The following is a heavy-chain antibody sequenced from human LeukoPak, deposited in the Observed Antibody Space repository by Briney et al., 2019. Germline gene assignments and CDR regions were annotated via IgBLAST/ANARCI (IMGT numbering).Heavy chain of an antibody. CDR3: ARVGPTQLLRYFDWLSLAWFDP. J-gene: IGHJ5*02. V-gene: IGHV1-69*01. Sequence: ASVKVSCKASGGTFSSYAISWVRQAPGQGLEWMGGIITIFGTANYAQKFQGRVTITADESTSTAYMELSSLRSEDTAVYYCARVGPTQLLRYFDWLSLAWFDPWGQGTLVTVSS. D-gene: IGHD3-9*01. CDR1: GGTFSSYA. CDR2: IITIFGTA.